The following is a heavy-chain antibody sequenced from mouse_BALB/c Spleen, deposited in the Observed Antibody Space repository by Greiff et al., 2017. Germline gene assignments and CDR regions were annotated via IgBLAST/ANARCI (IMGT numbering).Heavy chain of an antibody. CDR2: IRLKSNNYAT. Sequence: EVKLVESGGGLVQPGGSMKLSCVASGFTFSNYWMNWVSQSPEKGLEWVAEIRLKSNNYATHYAESVKGRFTISRDDSKSSVYLQMNNLRAEDTGIYYCTRCDRGYWYFDVWGAGTTVTVSS. CDR3: TRCDRGYWYFDV. CDR1: GFTFSNYW. J-gene: IGHJ1*01. V-gene: IGHV6-6*02. D-gene: IGHD3-2*01.